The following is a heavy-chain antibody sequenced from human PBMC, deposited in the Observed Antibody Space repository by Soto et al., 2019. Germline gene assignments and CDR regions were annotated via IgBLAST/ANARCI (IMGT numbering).Heavy chain of an antibody. Sequence: SLRLSCAASGFTFSSYWMHWVRQAPGQGLVWVSRINSDGSSTSYADSVKGRFTISRDNAKNTLYLQMNSLRAEDTAVYYCARDRAVSSYFDYSGPGPLVTVSS. J-gene: IGHJ4*02. V-gene: IGHV3-74*01. D-gene: IGHD3-3*01. CDR2: INSDGSST. CDR3: ARDRAVSSYFDY. CDR1: GFTFSSYW.